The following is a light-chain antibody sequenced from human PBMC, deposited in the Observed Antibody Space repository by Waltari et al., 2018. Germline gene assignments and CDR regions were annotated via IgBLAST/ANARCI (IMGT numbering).Light chain of an antibody. J-gene: IGLJ1*01. CDR1: SDDVGAYNY. V-gene: IGLV2-14*01. CDR2: DVS. CDR3: CSLTTSTSLDYV. Sequence: QSALTQPASVSGSPGQSITISCTGTSDDVGAYNYFSWYQQHPGKAPKLLISDVSERPSGVSNRFSGSKSGNTASLTISGLQSEDEADYYCCSLTTSTSLDYVFGTGTKVTVL.